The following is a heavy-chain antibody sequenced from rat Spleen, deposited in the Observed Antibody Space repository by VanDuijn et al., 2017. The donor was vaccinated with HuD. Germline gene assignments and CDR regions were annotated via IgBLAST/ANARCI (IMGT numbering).Heavy chain of an antibody. J-gene: IGHJ2*01. CDR2: ISPSGRGI. Sequence: EVQLVESGGGLVQPGRSLELSCVASGFTFNDYWMTWIRQAPGKGLGWVASISPSGRGIYYRDSVKGRFTISRDNAKSTLYLQMNSLRSEDTATYECTTYAGSSMAFPYWGQGVMITVSS. CDR3: TTYAGSSMAFPY. D-gene: IGHD1-12*02. CDR1: GFTFNDYW. V-gene: IGHV5-31*01.